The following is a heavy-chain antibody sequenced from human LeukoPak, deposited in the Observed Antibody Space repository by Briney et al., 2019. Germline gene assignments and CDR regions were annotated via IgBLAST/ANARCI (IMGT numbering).Heavy chain of an antibody. J-gene: IGHJ4*02. Sequence: SGPTLVKPTQTLTLTCTFSGFSLSTRGGGVGWIRQPPGKALEWLALIYWDDDKRYSPSLKSRLTITKDTSKNQVVLTMTNMDPVDTATYYCAHLTTVTEPHYWGQGTLVTVSS. V-gene: IGHV2-5*02. CDR3: AHLTTVTEPHY. D-gene: IGHD4-17*01. CDR2: IYWDDDK. CDR1: GFSLSTRGGG.